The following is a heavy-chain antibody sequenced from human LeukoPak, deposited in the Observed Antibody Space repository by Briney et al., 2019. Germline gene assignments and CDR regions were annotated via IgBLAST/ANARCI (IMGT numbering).Heavy chain of an antibody. J-gene: IGHJ4*02. Sequence: GGSLRLSCAAPGFTVRSNYMSWVRQAPGKGLGWVSVIYSGGSTSYADSVKGRFNISRDNSKNTLYLQMNSLRAEDTAVYYCASGYSVYDTLGYWGQGTLVTVSS. CDR1: GFTVRSNY. CDR2: IYSGGST. CDR3: ASGYSVYDTLGY. D-gene: IGHD5/OR15-5a*01. V-gene: IGHV3-53*01.